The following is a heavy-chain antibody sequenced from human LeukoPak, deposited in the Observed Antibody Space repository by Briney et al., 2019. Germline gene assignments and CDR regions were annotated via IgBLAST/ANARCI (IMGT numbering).Heavy chain of an antibody. CDR1: GFTVSSNE. CDR3: AKEGVAGIDY. J-gene: IGHJ4*02. D-gene: IGHD6-19*01. Sequence: GGSLRLSCAASGFTVSSNEMSWVRQAPGKGLEWVAFIRYDGSNKYYADSVKGRFTISRDNSKNTLYLQMNSLRAEDTAVYYCAKEGVAGIDYWGQGTLVTVSS. V-gene: IGHV3-30*02. CDR2: IRYDGSNK.